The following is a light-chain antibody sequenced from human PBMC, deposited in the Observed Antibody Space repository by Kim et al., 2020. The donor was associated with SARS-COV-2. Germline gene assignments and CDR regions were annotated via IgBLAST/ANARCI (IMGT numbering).Light chain of an antibody. V-gene: IGKV3-15*01. CDR2: GRDDTI. Sequence: ESATLSCRASHNLGRDLAWYQQRPGQAPSLLIFGRDDTINRATGIPVRFIGGGSGTDYTLTISSVQPEDSAIYCCQQYEEWPLTFGGGTKLEI. CDR3: QQYEEWPLT. CDR1: HNLGRD. J-gene: IGKJ4*01.